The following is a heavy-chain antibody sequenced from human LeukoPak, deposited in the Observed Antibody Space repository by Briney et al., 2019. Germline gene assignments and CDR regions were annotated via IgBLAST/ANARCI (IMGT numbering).Heavy chain of an antibody. D-gene: IGHD2-15*01. Sequence: PGGSLRLSCAASGFTFSSYSMNWVRQAPGKGLEWVSSISSSSSYIYYADSVKGRFTISGDNAKNSLYLQMNSLRAEDTAVYYCARDQECSGGSCYYYYYYMDVWGKGTTVTVSS. J-gene: IGHJ6*03. CDR3: ARDQECSGGSCYYYYYYMDV. CDR1: GFTFSSYS. CDR2: ISSSSSYI. V-gene: IGHV3-21*01.